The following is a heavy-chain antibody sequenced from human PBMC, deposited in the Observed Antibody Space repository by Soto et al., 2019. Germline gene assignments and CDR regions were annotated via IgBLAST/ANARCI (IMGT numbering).Heavy chain of an antibody. Sequence: GGSLRLSCSASGFTFSSYAMHWVRQAPGKGLEYVSAISSNGGSTYYADSVKGRFTISRDNSKNTLYLQMSSLRAEDTAVYYCVKDDPRIMITFGAPHGYYYYGMDVWGQGTTVTVSS. CDR2: ISSNGGST. CDR1: GFTFSSYA. J-gene: IGHJ6*02. CDR3: VKDDPRIMITFGAPHGYYYYGMDV. V-gene: IGHV3-64D*08. D-gene: IGHD3-16*01.